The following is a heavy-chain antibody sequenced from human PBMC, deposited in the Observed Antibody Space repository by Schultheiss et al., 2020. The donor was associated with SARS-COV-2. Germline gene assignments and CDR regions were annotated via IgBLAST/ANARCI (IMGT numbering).Heavy chain of an antibody. D-gene: IGHD3-16*01. CDR1: GGSFSGYY. Sequence: SETLSLTCAVYGGSFSGYYWSWIRQPPGKGLEWIGSIYHSGSTYYNPSLKSRVTISVDTSKNQFSLKLSSVTAADTAVYYCTRSPGEWPIRDWFDPWGQGTLVTVSS. CDR2: IYHSGST. CDR3: TRSPGEWPIRDWFDP. V-gene: IGHV4-34*01. J-gene: IGHJ5*02.